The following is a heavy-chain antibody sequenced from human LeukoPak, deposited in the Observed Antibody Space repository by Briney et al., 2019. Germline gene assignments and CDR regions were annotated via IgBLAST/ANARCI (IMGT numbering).Heavy chain of an antibody. Sequence: SETLSLTCTVSGGSISSYYWGWIRQPPGKGLEWIGSIYYSGSTYYNPSLKSRVTISVDTSKNQFSLKLSSVTAADTAVYYCARENLTYDSSGYYLSAFDIWGQGTMVTVSS. J-gene: IGHJ3*02. CDR3: ARENLTYDSSGYYLSAFDI. CDR2: IYYSGST. V-gene: IGHV4-39*07. D-gene: IGHD3-22*01. CDR1: GGSISSYY.